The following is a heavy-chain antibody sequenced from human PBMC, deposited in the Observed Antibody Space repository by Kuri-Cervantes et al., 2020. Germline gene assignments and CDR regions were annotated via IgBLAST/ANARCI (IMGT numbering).Heavy chain of an antibody. V-gene: IGHV4-39*01. J-gene: IGHJ5*02. CDR2: IYYSGST. CDR3: ARLSAAAGTLGWFDP. CDR1: GGSISSSSYY. D-gene: IGHD6-13*01. Sequence: GSLRLSCTVSGGSISSSSYYWGWIRQPPGKGLEWIGSIYYSGSTYYNPPLKSRVTISVDTSKNQFSLKLSSVTAADTAVYYCARLSAAAGTLGWFDPWGQGTLVTVSS.